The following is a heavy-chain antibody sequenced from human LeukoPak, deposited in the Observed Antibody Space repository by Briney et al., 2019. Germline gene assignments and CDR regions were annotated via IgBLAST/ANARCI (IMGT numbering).Heavy chain of an antibody. J-gene: IGHJ3*02. D-gene: IGHD1-26*01. CDR3: WARKLWELLIGDAFDI. Sequence: PGGSLRLSCAASGFTFSSYAMSWVRQAPGKGLEWVSVIYSGGSTYYADSVKGRFTISRDNSKNTLYLQMNSLRAEDTAVYYCWARKLWELLIGDAFDIWGQGTMVTVSS. V-gene: IGHV3-53*01. CDR2: IYSGGST. CDR1: GFTFSSYA.